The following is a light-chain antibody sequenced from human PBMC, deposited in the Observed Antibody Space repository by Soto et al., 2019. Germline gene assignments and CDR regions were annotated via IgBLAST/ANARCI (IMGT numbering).Light chain of an antibody. Sequence: EIVLTQSPGTLSLSPGERTTLSCRASKSVSSNYLAWYQQKPGLAPRLLIYGASSRATGIPDRFSGSGSGTDFTLTISRLEPEDFAVYYCQHYGSSPPVTFGQGTKLEIK. CDR3: QHYGSSPPVT. CDR2: GAS. V-gene: IGKV3-20*01. CDR1: KSVSSNY. J-gene: IGKJ2*01.